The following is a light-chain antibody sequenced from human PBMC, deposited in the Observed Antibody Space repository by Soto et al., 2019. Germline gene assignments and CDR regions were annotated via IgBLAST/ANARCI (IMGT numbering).Light chain of an antibody. V-gene: IGLV2-14*01. J-gene: IGLJ1*01. CDR3: SSYTSSSTL. Sequence: QPALTQPASVSGSPGQSITISCTGASSDVGGYNYVSWYQQHPGKAPKLMIYAVTDRPSGVSSRFSGSKSGNTASLTISGLQAEDEADYYCSSYTSSSTLFGTGTRSPS. CDR1: SSDVGGYNY. CDR2: AVT.